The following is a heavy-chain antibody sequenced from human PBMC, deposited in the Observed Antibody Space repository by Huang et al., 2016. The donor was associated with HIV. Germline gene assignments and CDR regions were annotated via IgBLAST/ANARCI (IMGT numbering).Heavy chain of an antibody. CDR1: GFPLTTFS. CDR2: INVPGTHI. CDR3: VRIGYGENSYGSGYFDP. V-gene: IGHV3-21*01. J-gene: IGHJ5*02. Sequence: EVQLVESGGGLVKPGGSLRLSCAASGFPLTTFSMNWVRQAPGRGLQGGASINVPGTHIYYADSVEGRVTISRDNTRNSLYLQLNSLRAEDTAVYYCVRIGYGENSYGSGYFDPWGQGTLVAVSS. D-gene: IGHD4-17*01.